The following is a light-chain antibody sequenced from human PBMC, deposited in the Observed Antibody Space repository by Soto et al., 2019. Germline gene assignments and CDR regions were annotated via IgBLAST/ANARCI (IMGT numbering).Light chain of an antibody. CDR3: EQTYGTPRT. Sequence: DIQMTQSPSSLSAFVGDRVTITCRASQSISRYLNWYQQKSGRAPKLLLYAASSLQSGVPSRFRGSGSGTDFTLIISSPQPEDFATYYCEQTYGTPRTFGQGTKVEIK. CDR1: QSISRY. CDR2: AAS. J-gene: IGKJ1*01. V-gene: IGKV1-39*01.